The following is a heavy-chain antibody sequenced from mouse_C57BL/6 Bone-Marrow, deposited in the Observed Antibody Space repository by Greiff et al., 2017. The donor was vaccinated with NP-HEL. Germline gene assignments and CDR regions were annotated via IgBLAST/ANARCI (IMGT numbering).Heavy chain of an antibody. CDR2: INPYNGGT. V-gene: IGHV1-19*01. D-gene: IGHD1-1*01. Sequence: VHVKQSGPVLVKPGASVKMSCKASGYTFTDYYMNWVKQSHGKSLEWIGVINPYNGGTSYNQKFKGKATLTVDKSSSTAYMELNSLTSEDSAVYYCASGYYGSSYGWFAYWGQGTLVTVSA. CDR3: ASGYYGSSYGWFAY. CDR1: GYTFTDYY. J-gene: IGHJ3*01.